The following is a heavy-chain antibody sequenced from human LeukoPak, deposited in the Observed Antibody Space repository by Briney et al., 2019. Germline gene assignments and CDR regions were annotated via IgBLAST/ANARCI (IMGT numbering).Heavy chain of an antibody. CDR1: GFTFSSYS. CDR3: ARGGGIAASGTPH. Sequence: GGSLRLSCAASGFTFSSYSMNWVRQAPGKGLEWVSYISSSGSNIHYADSVKGRFTISRDNVKNSLYLQMNSLRAEDTAVYYCARGGGIAASGTPHWGQGTLVTVSS. D-gene: IGHD6-13*01. CDR2: ISSSGSNI. J-gene: IGHJ4*02. V-gene: IGHV3-48*01.